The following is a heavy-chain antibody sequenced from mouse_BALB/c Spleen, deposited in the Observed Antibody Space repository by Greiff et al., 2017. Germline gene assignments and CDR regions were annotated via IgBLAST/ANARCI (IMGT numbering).Heavy chain of an antibody. CDR1: GFNIKDTY. Sequence: EVQLQESGAELVKPGASVKLSCTASGFNIKDTYMHWVKQRPEQGLEWIGRIDPANGNTKYDPKFQGKATITADTSSNTAYLQLSSLTSEDTAVYYCAREHGSSPFDYWGQGTTLTVSS. D-gene: IGHD1-1*01. CDR2: IDPANGNT. CDR3: AREHGSSPFDY. V-gene: IGHV14-3*02. J-gene: IGHJ2*01.